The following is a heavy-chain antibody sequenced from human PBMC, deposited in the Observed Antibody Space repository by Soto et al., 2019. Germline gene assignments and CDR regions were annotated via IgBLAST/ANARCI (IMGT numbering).Heavy chain of an antibody. D-gene: IGHD5-18*01. CDR1: GFTFSSYS. J-gene: IGHJ4*02. CDR2: ISSSSSYI. Sequence: GGSLRLSCAASGFTFSSYSMNWVRQAPGKGLEWVSSISSSSSYIYYADSVKGRFTISRDNAKNSLYLQMNSLRAEDTAVYCCARDRGYSYGFDYWGQGTLVNVS. CDR3: ARDRGYSYGFDY. V-gene: IGHV3-21*01.